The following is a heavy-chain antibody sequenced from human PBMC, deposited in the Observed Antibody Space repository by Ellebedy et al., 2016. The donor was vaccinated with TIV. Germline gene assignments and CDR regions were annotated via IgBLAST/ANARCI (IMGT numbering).Heavy chain of an antibody. J-gene: IGHJ4*02. CDR2: LRNKANSDTT. D-gene: IGHD6-19*01. CDR3: ARVQAVPAD. V-gene: IGHV3-72*01. Sequence: GESLKISCAASGLTFSDQYMDWVRQAPGKGLEWVARLRNKANSDTTEYAASVEGRFTISRDDSKNSLYLQMNSLKTEDTAVYFCARVQAVPADWGQGTLVTVSS. CDR1: GLTFSDQY.